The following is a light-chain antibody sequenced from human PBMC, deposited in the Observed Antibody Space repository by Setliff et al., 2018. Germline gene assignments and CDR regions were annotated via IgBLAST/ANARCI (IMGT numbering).Light chain of an antibody. J-gene: IGLJ1*01. Sequence: QSALTQPASVSGSPGQSITISCSRTSSDVGSYDLVSWYQQHPGKAPKLIIYGVSDRPSGVSSRFSGSKSGNTAYLTISGLQTEDEAEYYCNAYASDTTYVFGSGTKVTVL. CDR3: NAYASDTTYV. CDR2: GVS. V-gene: IGLV2-14*03. CDR1: SSDVGSYDL.